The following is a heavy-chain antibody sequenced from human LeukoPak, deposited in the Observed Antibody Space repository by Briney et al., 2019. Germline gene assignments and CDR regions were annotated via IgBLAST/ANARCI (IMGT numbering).Heavy chain of an antibody. CDR2: INPNSGDT. Sequence: ASVKVSCKASGYTFTGYYMHWVRQAPGQGLEWMGWINPNSGDTNYAQQFQGWVTMTRDTSITTAYMEVSGLRSDDTAVYFCARGEIDGPDFDQWGQGTLVTVSS. V-gene: IGHV1-2*04. J-gene: IGHJ4*02. D-gene: IGHD5-24*01. CDR3: ARGEIDGPDFDQ. CDR1: GYTFTGYY.